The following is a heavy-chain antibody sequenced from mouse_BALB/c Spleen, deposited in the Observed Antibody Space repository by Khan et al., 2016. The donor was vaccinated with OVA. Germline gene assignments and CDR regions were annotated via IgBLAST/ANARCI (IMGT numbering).Heavy chain of an antibody. J-gene: IGHJ3*01. Sequence: QVQLKQSGAELAKPGASVKMSCKASGYTFTSYWMHWVKQRPGQGLEWIGYINPSTDYTEYNQKFKDKATLTEDKYSSTAYMQLTSLTSEASAVYSWAYHGSNSAWFTYWGQGTLVTVSA. CDR1: GYTFTSYW. V-gene: IGHV1-7*01. D-gene: IGHD1-1*01. CDR3: AYHGSNSAWFTY. CDR2: INPSTDYT.